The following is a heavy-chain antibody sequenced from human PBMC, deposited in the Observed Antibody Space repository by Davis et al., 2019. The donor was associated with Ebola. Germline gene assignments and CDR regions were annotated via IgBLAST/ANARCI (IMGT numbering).Heavy chain of an antibody. CDR2: VSGYTGNT. CDR1: GYRLRSYG. CDR3: ARGTYFDY. V-gene: IGHV1-18*01. Sequence: SVTVSCKTSGYRLRSYGITWVRQAPRQGLEWMGWVSGYTGNTFYAQKFQGRVSMTTDASTTTAYLELRSLRSDDTAVYFCARGTYFDYWGQGTLVTVSS. D-gene: IGHD3-10*01. J-gene: IGHJ4*02.